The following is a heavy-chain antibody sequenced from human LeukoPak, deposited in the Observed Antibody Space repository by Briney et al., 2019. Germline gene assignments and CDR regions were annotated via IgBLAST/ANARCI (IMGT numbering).Heavy chain of an antibody. CDR2: IYHSGIT. V-gene: IGHV4-38-2*02. D-gene: IGHD5/OR15-5a*01. Sequence: PSETLSLTCTVSDYSISSGYGYYWGWIRQPPGKGLGWIGNIYHSGITYYNLFNSSLKSRVTISIDTSKNQFSLRLTSVTAADTAVYFCATLVSTRYYFDYWGQGTLVTVSS. J-gene: IGHJ4*02. CDR1: DYSISSGYGYY. CDR3: ATLVSTRYYFDY.